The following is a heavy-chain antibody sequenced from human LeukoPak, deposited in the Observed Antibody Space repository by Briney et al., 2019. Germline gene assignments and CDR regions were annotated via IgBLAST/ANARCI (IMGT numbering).Heavy chain of an antibody. CDR1: GGSFSGYY. Sequence: SETLSLTCAVYGGSFSGYYWSWIRQPPGKGLERIGEINHSGSTNYNPSLKSRVTISVDTSKNQFSLKLSSVTAADTAVYYCARGRSIAVAGTVDYWGQGTLVTVSS. CDR2: INHSGST. CDR3: ARGRSIAVAGTVDY. V-gene: IGHV4-34*01. D-gene: IGHD6-19*01. J-gene: IGHJ4*02.